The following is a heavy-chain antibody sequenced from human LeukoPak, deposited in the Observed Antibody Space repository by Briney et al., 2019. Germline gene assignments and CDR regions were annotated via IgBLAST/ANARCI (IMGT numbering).Heavy chain of an antibody. Sequence: LGESLKISCKGSGYRFTDYWIGWVRQMPGKGLECMGTIYPDDSDIRYSPSFQGQVTISADKSVSTAYLQWSSLKASDTAMYYCAIELPGTKHFRYWGQGTLVTVSS. CDR2: IYPDDSDI. J-gene: IGHJ1*01. D-gene: IGHD1-7*01. CDR1: GYRFTDYW. CDR3: AIELPGTKHFRY. V-gene: IGHV5-51*01.